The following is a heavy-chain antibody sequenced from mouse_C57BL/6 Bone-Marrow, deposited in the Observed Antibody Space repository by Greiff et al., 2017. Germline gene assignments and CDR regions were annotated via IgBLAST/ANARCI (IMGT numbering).Heavy chain of an antibody. Sequence: EVQLQQSGAELVRPGASVKLSCTASGFNIKDYYMHWVKQRPEQGLEWIGRIDPADGDTEYAPKFQGKATMTADPSSNTAYLQLSSLPSEDTAVYYGTTPPSRAVAGGYAMDYWGQGTSVTVSS. J-gene: IGHJ4*01. V-gene: IGHV14-1*01. CDR1: GFNIKDYY. CDR3: TTPPSRAVAGGYAMDY. D-gene: IGHD1-1*01. CDR2: IDPADGDT.